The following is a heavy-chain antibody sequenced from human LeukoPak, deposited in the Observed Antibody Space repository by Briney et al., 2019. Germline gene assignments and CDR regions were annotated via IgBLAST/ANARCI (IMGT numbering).Heavy chain of an antibody. V-gene: IGHV3-30*02. CDR1: GFTFSSYG. D-gene: IGHD3-10*01. J-gene: IGHJ6*04. CDR3: AKDGLVRGVKQGPMDV. Sequence: GGSLRLSCAASGFTFSSYGMHWVRQAPGKGLEWVAFIRYDGSNKYYADSVKGRFTISRDNSKNTLYLQMNSLRAEDTAVYYCAKDGLVRGVKQGPMDVWGKGTTVTISS. CDR2: IRYDGSNK.